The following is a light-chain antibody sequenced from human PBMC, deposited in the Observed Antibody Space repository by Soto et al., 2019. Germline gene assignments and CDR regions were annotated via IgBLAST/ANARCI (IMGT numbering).Light chain of an antibody. CDR1: SSDIGGYNY. CDR3: SSYTRSTTLNVL. CDR2: EVS. Sequence: QSALTQPASVSGSPGQSITISCSGTSSDIGGYNYVSWYQQYPDKAPKLFIYEVSHRPSGVSTRFSGSKSGNTASLTISGLQAEDEAEYYCSSYTRSTTLNVLFGGGTKLTVL. J-gene: IGLJ2*01. V-gene: IGLV2-14*01.